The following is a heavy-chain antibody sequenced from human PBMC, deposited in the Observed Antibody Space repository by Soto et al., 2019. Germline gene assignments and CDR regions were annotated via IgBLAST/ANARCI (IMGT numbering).Heavy chain of an antibody. D-gene: IGHD5-18*01. Sequence: EVQLVESGGGLVQPGGSLRLSCAASGFTFSSYWMHWVRQAPGKGLVWVSRINSDGSSTSYADSVKGRFTISRDNAKNTIYLQMKSLRAEDTAVYYWAIAPWIQRRNRFEPWGQGTLVTVAS. J-gene: IGHJ5*02. V-gene: IGHV3-74*01. CDR2: INSDGSST. CDR1: GFTFSSYW. CDR3: AIAPWIQRRNRFEP.